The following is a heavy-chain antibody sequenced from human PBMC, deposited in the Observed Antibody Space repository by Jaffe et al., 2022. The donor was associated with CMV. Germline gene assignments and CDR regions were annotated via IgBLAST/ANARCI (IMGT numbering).Heavy chain of an antibody. J-gene: IGHJ6*02. Sequence: EVQLVESGGGLVQPGGSLRLSCAASGFTFSSYWMHWVRQAPGKGLVWVSRINSDGSSTSYADSVKGRFTISRDNAKNTLYLQMNSLRAEDTAVYYCASQSRAYYYGMDVWGQGTTVTVSS. V-gene: IGHV3-74*01. CDR2: INSDGSST. CDR1: GFTFSSYW. CDR3: ASQSRAYYYGMDV.